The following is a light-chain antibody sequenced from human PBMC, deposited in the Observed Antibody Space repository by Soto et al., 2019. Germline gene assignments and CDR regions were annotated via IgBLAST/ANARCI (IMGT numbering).Light chain of an antibody. V-gene: IGLV1-40*01. Sequence: QSVLTQPPSVSGAPGQRVTISCTGTSSNIGAGYYVHWFQQLPGTAPKLLIYANSNRPSGVPDRFSGSKSGTSASLAITGVQAEDEADYYCQSYDSSLSVLFGGGTKLTVL. CDR2: ANS. J-gene: IGLJ2*01. CDR1: SSNIGAGYY. CDR3: QSYDSSLSVL.